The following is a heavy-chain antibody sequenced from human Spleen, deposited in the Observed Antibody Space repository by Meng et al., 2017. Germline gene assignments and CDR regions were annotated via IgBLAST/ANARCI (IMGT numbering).Heavy chain of an antibody. CDR2: INHSGST. D-gene: IGHD3-22*01. J-gene: IGHJ5*02. CDR1: GGSFSGYY. CDR3: ARADYYDSSGEIS. Sequence: SQTLSLTCAVYGGSFSGYYWSWIRQPPGKGLEWIGEINHSGSTNYNPSLKSRVTISVDTSKNQFSLKLSSVTAEDTAVYYCARADYYDSSGEISWGQGTLVTVSS. V-gene: IGHV4-34*01.